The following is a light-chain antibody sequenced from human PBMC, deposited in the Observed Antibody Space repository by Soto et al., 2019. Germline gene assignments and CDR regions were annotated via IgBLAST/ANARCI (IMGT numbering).Light chain of an antibody. J-gene: IGKJ5*01. V-gene: IGKV1-9*01. Sequence: DIQLTQSPSFLSASVGDRVTITCRASQGLSSDLAWYQQKPGKAPKLLIYAASTLQSGVPPRFSGSGSGTEFTLTISSLQPEDFATYYCQQLNSYPITVGQGTRLEIK. CDR3: QQLNSYPIT. CDR1: QGLSSD. CDR2: AAS.